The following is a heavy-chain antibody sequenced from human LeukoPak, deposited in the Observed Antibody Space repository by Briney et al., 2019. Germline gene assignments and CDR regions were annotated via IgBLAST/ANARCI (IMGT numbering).Heavy chain of an antibody. CDR3: ARDLVYPGDYYYYGMDV. Sequence: GASVKVSCKASGYTFTGYYIHWVRQAPGEGLEWMGWINPDSGGTNYAQKFQGSVTMTRDTSISTGYMELSRLRSDDTAVYYCARDLVYPGDYYYYGMDVWGQGTTVTVSS. J-gene: IGHJ6*02. V-gene: IGHV1-2*02. CDR1: GYTFTGYY. CDR2: INPDSGGT. D-gene: IGHD5/OR15-5a*01.